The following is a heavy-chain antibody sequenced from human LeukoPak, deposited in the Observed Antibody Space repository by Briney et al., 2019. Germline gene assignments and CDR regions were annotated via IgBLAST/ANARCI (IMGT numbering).Heavy chain of an antibody. CDR1: GFTFSSYA. CDR2: ISGSGGST. CDR3: ARLEGNWNPFGY. J-gene: IGHJ4*02. D-gene: IGHD1-1*01. Sequence: GGSLRLSCAASGFTFSSYAMSWVRQAPGKGLEWVPSISGSGGSTYYADSVKGRFTISRDNSKNTLYLQMNSLRAEDTAVYYCARLEGNWNPFGYWGQGTLVTVSS. V-gene: IGHV3-23*01.